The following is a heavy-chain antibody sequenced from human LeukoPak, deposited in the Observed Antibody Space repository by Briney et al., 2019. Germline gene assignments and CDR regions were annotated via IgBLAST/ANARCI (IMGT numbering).Heavy chain of an antibody. CDR1: GFTFSSYG. Sequence: PGGSLRLSCAASGFTFSSYGTHWVRQAPGKGLEWVAVIWYDGSNKYYADSVKGRFTISRDNSKNTLYLQMNSLRAEDTAVYYCARDALSGYALGDWGQGTLVTVSS. V-gene: IGHV3-33*01. J-gene: IGHJ4*02. D-gene: IGHD5-12*01. CDR2: IWYDGSNK. CDR3: ARDALSGYALGD.